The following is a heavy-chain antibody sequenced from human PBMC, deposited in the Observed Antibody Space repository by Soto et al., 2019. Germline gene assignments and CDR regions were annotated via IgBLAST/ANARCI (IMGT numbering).Heavy chain of an antibody. CDR1: GFTFSSYA. Sequence: EVQLLESGGGLVQPGGSLRLSCAASGFTFSSYAMSWVRQAPGKGLEWVSAISGSGGSTYYADSVKGRFTISRDNSKNTLYLQMNSLRAEDTAEYYCAKDLFLTGYHDYWGQGTLVTVSS. CDR3: AKDLFLTGYHDY. J-gene: IGHJ4*02. CDR2: ISGSGGST. V-gene: IGHV3-23*01. D-gene: IGHD3-9*01.